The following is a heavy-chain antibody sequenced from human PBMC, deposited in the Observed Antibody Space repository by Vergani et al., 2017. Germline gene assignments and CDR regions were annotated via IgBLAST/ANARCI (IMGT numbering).Heavy chain of an antibody. J-gene: IGHJ4*02. V-gene: IGHV3-30*18. CDR1: GFTFSSYG. CDR2: ISYDGSNK. CDR3: AKVKRVRGVISQAY. Sequence: QVQLVESGGGVVQPGRSLRLSCAASGFTFSSYGMHWVRQAPGKGLEWVAVISYDGSNKYYADSVKGRFTISRDNSKNTLYLQMNSLRAEDTAVYYCAKVKRVRGVISQAYWGQGTLVTAS. D-gene: IGHD3-10*01.